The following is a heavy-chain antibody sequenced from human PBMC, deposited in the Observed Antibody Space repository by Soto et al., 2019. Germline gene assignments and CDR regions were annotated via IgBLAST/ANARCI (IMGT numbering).Heavy chain of an antibody. CDR1: GYSFTGHY. Sequence: QVQLVQSGAEVKEPGASVKVSCRASGYSFTGHYIHWVRQAPGQGLEWMGWINPNTGDISYAERFLGRVIMTRDTSISTAYMELNWLRSDDTAVYYCARGYTYGSVDNWAQGTLVTVSS. CDR3: ARGYTYGSVDN. CDR2: INPNTGDI. D-gene: IGHD5-18*01. V-gene: IGHV1-2*02. J-gene: IGHJ4*02.